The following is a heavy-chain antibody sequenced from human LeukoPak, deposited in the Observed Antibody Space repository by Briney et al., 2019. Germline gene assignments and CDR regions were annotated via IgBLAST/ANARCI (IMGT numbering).Heavy chain of an antibody. J-gene: IGHJ4*02. D-gene: IGHD3-22*01. V-gene: IGHV1-18*01. CDR1: GYTFTTYG. Sequence: ASVKVSCKASGYTFTTYGLSWVRQAPGQGLEWMGWISAYNGNTNYAQKLQGRVTMTTDTSTSTAYMELRSLRSDDTAVYHCVREGGDSSGYYFLYWGLGTLVTVSS. CDR3: VREGGDSSGYYFLY. CDR2: ISAYNGNT.